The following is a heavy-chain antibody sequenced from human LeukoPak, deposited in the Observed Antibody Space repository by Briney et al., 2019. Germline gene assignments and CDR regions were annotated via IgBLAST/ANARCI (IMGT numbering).Heavy chain of an antibody. V-gene: IGHV4-30-2*01. CDR3: ASYYYDTSNYYHVHYFDY. CDR1: GGSISSSGYS. Sequence: SETLSLTCAVSGGSISSSGYSWSWLRQPPGKGLEWIGNFYHSGTTYYNPSLKSRVTISVDRSMKQFSLKLNSVTAADTAVYYCASYYYDTSNYYHVHYFDYWGQGTLVAVSS. J-gene: IGHJ4*02. D-gene: IGHD3-22*01. CDR2: FYHSGTT.